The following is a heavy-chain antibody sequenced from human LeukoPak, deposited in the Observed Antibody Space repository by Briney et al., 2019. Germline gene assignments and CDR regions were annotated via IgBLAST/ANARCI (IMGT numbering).Heavy chain of an antibody. CDR1: GFTFSSYG. V-gene: IGHV3-33*01. CDR3: ARVNYGDYGLDH. Sequence: GRSLRLSCAASGFTFSSYGMHWVRQAPGKGLEWVAVIWYDGSNKYYADSVKGRFTISRDNSKNTLYLQVNSLRAEDTAVYYCARVNYGDYGLDHWGQGTLVTVSS. J-gene: IGHJ4*02. D-gene: IGHD4-17*01. CDR2: IWYDGSNK.